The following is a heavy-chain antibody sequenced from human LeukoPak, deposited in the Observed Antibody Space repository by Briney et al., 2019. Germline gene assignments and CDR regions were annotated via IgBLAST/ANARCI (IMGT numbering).Heavy chain of an antibody. CDR1: GGSISSSSYW. CDR2: IYYSGST. V-gene: IGHV4-39*01. CDR3: ARNYYESSGYYPWNFDY. J-gene: IGHJ4*02. Sequence: PSETLSLTCTVSGGSISSSSYWWGRIRQPPRKGLEWIANIYYSGSTHYNPSLKSRVTISIEKSKNQFSLKLSSVTAADTAVYYCARNYYESSGYYPWNFDYWGQGTLLTVSS. D-gene: IGHD3-22*01.